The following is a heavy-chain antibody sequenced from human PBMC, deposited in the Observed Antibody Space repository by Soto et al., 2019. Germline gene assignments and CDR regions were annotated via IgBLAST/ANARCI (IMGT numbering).Heavy chain of an antibody. CDR2: ISAYNGNT. Sequence: VSCKASGYTFTSYGISWVRQAPGQGFEWMGWISAYNGNTNYAQKLQGRVTMTTDTSTSTAYMELRSLRSDDTAVYYCAVTYYYDSSGPYQAFDIWGQGTMVTVSS. J-gene: IGHJ3*02. D-gene: IGHD3-22*01. CDR1: GYTFTSYG. CDR3: AVTYYYDSSGPYQAFDI. V-gene: IGHV1-18*01.